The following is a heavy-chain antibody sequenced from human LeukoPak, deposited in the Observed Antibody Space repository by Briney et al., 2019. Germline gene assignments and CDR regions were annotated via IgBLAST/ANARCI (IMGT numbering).Heavy chain of an antibody. V-gene: IGHV4-59*01. J-gene: IGHJ4*02. CDR2: IYNSESI. D-gene: IGHD1-26*01. Sequence: SETLSLTCTVSGASIRSYYWSWIRQPPGKGLEWIGYIYNSESINYNPSLKSRVTISIETSKNQFSLKLSSVTAADTAVYYCARGSGSTAPFPFDYWGQGTLVTVSS. CDR1: GASIRSYY. CDR3: ARGSGSTAPFPFDY.